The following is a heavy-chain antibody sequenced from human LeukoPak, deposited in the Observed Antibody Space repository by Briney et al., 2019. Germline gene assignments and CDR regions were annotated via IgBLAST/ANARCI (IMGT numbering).Heavy chain of an antibody. J-gene: IGHJ4*02. CDR1: GFTFRDYT. CDR2: ISWNSGNI. Sequence: GGSLRLSCAASGFTFRDYTMHWVRQAPGKGLEWVSAISWNSGNIGYADSVKGRFTISRDNAKNSLYLQMDSLRAEDTALYYCAKDEKDYYDRSGLTNYFDYWGQGTLVTVSS. D-gene: IGHD3-22*01. CDR3: AKDEKDYYDRSGLTNYFDY. V-gene: IGHV3-9*01.